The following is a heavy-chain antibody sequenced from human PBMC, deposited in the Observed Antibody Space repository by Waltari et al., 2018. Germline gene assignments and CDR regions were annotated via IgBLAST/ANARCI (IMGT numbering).Heavy chain of an antibody. CDR3: ARDRGTGLYLDS. Sequence: WWGWVRQSPEKGLEWIGEVLRNGRSNYNPSLEGRVIISLDTSNNRFSLELTSATAVDTAVYYCARDRGTGLYLDSWGPGTLVTVS. V-gene: IGHV4-4*02. J-gene: IGHJ4*02. D-gene: IGHD1-1*01. CDR1: W. CDR2: VLRNGRS.